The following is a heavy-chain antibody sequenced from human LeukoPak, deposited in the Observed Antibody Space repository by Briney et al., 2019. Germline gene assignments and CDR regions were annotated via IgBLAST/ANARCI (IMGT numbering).Heavy chain of an antibody. CDR3: ASANRYYYYYMDV. J-gene: IGHJ6*03. Sequence: ASVKVSCKASGYTFTSYDINWVRQATGQGLEWMGWINPNSGGTNYAQKFQGRVTMTRDTSISTAYMELSRLRSDDTAVYYCASANRYYYYYMDVWGKGTTVTVSS. CDR1: GYTFTSYD. CDR2: INPNSGGT. D-gene: IGHD1-14*01. V-gene: IGHV1-2*02.